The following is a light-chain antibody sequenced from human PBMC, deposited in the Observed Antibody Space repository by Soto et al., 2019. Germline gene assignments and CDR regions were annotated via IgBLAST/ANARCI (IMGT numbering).Light chain of an antibody. Sequence: ENELTQSPGTLSLSPGDRATLSCRASQSLSGNYLAWYQQKPGQAPRVLIYRASSRATGISDRFSGSGSGTDFTLTIRRLEPEDFGVYYCHHYGASPWTFGQGTRWIS. CDR1: QSLSGNY. CDR2: RAS. J-gene: IGKJ1*01. CDR3: HHYGASPWT. V-gene: IGKV3-20*01.